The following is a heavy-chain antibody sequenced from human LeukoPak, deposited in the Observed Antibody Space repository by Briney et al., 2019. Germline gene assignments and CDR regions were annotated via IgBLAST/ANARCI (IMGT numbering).Heavy chain of an antibody. Sequence: GGSLRLSCAASGFTFSSYSMNWVRQAPGKGLEWVSYISSSSSTIYYADSVKGRFTISRDNSKNTLYLQMNSLRAEDTALYYCAGGLGGSYRYDYWGQGTLVTVSS. J-gene: IGHJ4*02. CDR1: GFTFSSYS. V-gene: IGHV3-48*01. CDR3: AGGLGGSYRYDY. CDR2: ISSSSSTI. D-gene: IGHD3-16*02.